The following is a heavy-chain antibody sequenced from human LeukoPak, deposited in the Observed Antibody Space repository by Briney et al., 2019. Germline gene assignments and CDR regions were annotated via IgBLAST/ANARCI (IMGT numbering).Heavy chain of an antibody. CDR1: GFIFSHYW. Sequence: PGGSLRLSCATSGFIFSHYWISWVRQAPGKGLEWVANIKQDGSEKYYVDSVKGRFTVSRDNAKNSSYLQMNSLRAEDTAVYYCARERDYYDSSGPTWDYWGQGTLVTVSS. D-gene: IGHD3-22*01. CDR3: ARERDYYDSSGPTWDY. CDR2: IKQDGSEK. V-gene: IGHV3-7*01. J-gene: IGHJ4*02.